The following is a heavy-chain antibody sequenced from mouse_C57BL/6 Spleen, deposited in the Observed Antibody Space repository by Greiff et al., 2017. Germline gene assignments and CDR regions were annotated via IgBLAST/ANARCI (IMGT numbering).Heavy chain of an antibody. CDR3: ALYDYGYFEG. Sequence: QVQLQQPGAELVRPGSSVKLSCKASGYTFTSYWMQWVKQRPVQGLEWIGNIDPSDSETPYNKKFKDKATMTVDTSTSTAYMQLSSLTSEDSAVYCCALYDYGYFEGWGTGTTVTVST. V-gene: IGHV1-52*01. CDR1: GYTFTSYW. CDR2: IDPSDSET. J-gene: IGHJ1*03. D-gene: IGHD2-3*01.